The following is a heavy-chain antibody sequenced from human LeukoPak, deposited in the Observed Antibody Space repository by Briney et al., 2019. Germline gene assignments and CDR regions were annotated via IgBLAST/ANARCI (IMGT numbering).Heavy chain of an antibody. CDR2: VT. J-gene: IGHJ5*02. D-gene: IGHD1-26*01. V-gene: IGHV1-46*01. CDR3: ARAVGPIGGNWFDP. CDR1: GYTFTSYF. Sequence: GASLKLSCTASGYTFTSYFMHWVRQAPGQGLEWMGVVTTYSQKFQGRVTMTRDTSTSTVYMDLSSLRSEDTAVYYCARAVGPIGGNWFDPWGQGTLVTVSS.